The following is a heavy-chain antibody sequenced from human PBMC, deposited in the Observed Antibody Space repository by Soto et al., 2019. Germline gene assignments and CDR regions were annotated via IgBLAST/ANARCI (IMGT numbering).Heavy chain of an antibody. CDR2: IWYDGSNK. CDR1: GFTLSSYG. J-gene: IGHJ6*02. D-gene: IGHD1-26*01. CDR3: ARGSSGSYDYYYYGMDV. Sequence: GGSLRLSCAASGFTLSSYGMHWVRQAPGKGLEWVAVIWYDGSNKYYADSVKGRFTISRDNSKNTLYLQMNSLRAEDTAVYYCARGSSGSYDYYYYGMDVWGQGTTVTVSS. V-gene: IGHV3-33*01.